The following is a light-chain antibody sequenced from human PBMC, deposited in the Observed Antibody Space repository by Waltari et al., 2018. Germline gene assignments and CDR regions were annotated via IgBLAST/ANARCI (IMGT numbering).Light chain of an antibody. V-gene: IGLV5-39*01. Sequence: QPVLTQPTSLSASPGASVRLTCTLRSGISVDGYNIHWYQQKPRSPPRYLLQYYSDSSKAPGSGGRSRLYGAKDASAKAGILLVSGFEWEDEADYYCATWHSNLWVFGGGTRLTVL. CDR1: SGISVDGYN. CDR2: YYSDSSK. CDR3: ATWHSNLWV. J-gene: IGLJ3*02.